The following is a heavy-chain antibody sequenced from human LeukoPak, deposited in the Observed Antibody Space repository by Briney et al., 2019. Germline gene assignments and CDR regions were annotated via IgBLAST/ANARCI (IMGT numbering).Heavy chain of an antibody. CDR2: IHYSGST. D-gene: IGHD2-2*01. V-gene: IGHV4-31*03. Sequence: PSETLSLTCTVSGGSISRGAYYWSWIRQHPGKGLEWIGYIHYSGSTYYNPSLKSRVTISVDTSKNQFSLNLSSVTAADTAVYYCARAGGVVPVDWFDPWGQGTLVTVSS. CDR3: ARAGGVVPVDWFDP. J-gene: IGHJ5*02. CDR1: GGSISRGAYY.